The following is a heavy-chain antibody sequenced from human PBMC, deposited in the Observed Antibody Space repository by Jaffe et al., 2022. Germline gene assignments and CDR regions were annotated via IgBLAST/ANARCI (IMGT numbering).Heavy chain of an antibody. V-gene: IGHV4-61*02. CDR1: GGSISSGSYY. CDR2: IYTSGST. D-gene: IGHD6-13*01. J-gene: IGHJ4*02. Sequence: QVQLQESGPGLVKPSQTLSLTCTVSGGSISSGSYYWSWIRQPAGKGLEWIGRIYTSGSTNYNPSLKSRVTISVDTSKNQFSLKLSSVTAADTAVYYCAREGGSSWLPFDYWGQGTLVTVSS. CDR3: AREGGSSWLPFDY.